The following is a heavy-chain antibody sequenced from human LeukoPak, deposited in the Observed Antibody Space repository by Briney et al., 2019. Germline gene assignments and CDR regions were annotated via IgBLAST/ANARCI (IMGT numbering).Heavy chain of an antibody. CDR2: ISAYNGNT. CDR3: ARVGYGSGWYSLDFDY. J-gene: IGHJ4*02. Sequence: GASVKVSCKASGYTFTSYGISWVRQAPGQGREWMGWISAYNGNTNYAQKLQGRVTMTTDTSTSTAYMELRSLRSDDTAVYYCARVGYGSGWYSLDFDYWGQGTLVTVSS. V-gene: IGHV1-18*01. CDR1: GYTFTSYG. D-gene: IGHD6-19*01.